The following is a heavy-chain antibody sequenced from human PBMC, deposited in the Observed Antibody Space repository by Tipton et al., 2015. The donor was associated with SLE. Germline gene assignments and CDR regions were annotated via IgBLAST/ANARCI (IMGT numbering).Heavy chain of an antibody. D-gene: IGHD3-22*01. Sequence: QVQLVQSGVEVKKPGASVTVSCKASGYTFTTSGISRVRQAPGQGLEWLGWISAYNGNRNYARNLQDRVTLTTDTSTRTAYMELRSLRSDDTSLYYCARDRPYYYDSSGYDFHDAFDVWGQGTMVTVSS. J-gene: IGHJ3*01. CDR2: ISAYNGNR. CDR3: ARDRPYYYDSSGYDFHDAFDV. CDR1: GYTFTTSG. V-gene: IGHV1-18*01.